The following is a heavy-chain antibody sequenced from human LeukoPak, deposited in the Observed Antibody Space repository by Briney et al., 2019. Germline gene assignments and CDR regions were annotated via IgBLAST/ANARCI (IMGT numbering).Heavy chain of an antibody. CDR1: GFIFSNYG. D-gene: IGHD6-19*01. Sequence: GGSLRLSCEASGFIFSNYGMHWVRRAPGKGLEWLALIWYDGQTKFYADSVKGRFTISRDNSGNTPFLHMTSLRVEDTAVYYCAREWGRIAVAGGPGYWGQGALVTVSS. CDR2: IWYDGQTK. J-gene: IGHJ4*02. CDR3: AREWGRIAVAGGPGY. V-gene: IGHV3-33*01.